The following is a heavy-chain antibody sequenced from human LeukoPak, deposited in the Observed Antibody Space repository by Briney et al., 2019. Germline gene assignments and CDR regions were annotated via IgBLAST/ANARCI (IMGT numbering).Heavy chain of an antibody. Sequence: GGSLRLSCAASGFTVSSNYMSWVRQAPGTGLEWVASIKQDGNEKYYVDSVKGRFTISRDNAKNTLYLQMNSLRAEDTAVYYCARLGSQGGVAALDYWGQGTLVTVSS. D-gene: IGHD6-25*01. CDR3: ARLGSQGGVAALDY. J-gene: IGHJ4*02. CDR1: GFTVSSNY. V-gene: IGHV3-7*01. CDR2: IKQDGNEK.